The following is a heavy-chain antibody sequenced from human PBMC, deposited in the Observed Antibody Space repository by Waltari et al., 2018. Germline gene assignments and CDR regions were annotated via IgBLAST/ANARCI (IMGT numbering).Heavy chain of an antibody. CDR3: ARKYSGSLDPFDY. J-gene: IGHJ4*02. CDR2: IYHSGNP. Sequence: QVQLQESGPGLVKPSETLSLTCAVSGYSISSGYYWGWIRQPPGKGLEWIGTIYHSGNPYYNPSLKSRVTISVDTSENQFSLKLTSVTAADTAVYYCARKYSGSLDPFDYWGQGTLVTVSS. V-gene: IGHV4-38-2*01. D-gene: IGHD1-26*01. CDR1: GYSISSGYY.